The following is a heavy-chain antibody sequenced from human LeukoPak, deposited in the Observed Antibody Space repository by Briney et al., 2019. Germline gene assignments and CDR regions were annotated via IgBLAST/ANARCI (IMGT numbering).Heavy chain of an antibody. CDR1: GFTFSSYG. Sequence: GGSLRLSCAASGFTFSSYGMHWVRQAPGRGLEWVAVISYDGSNKYYADSVKGRFAISRDNSKNTLYLQMNTLTVEDTAVYYCAKDRCSRTSCRNLFDPWGQGILVTVSS. D-gene: IGHD2-2*01. CDR3: AKDRCSRTSCRNLFDP. CDR2: ISYDGSNK. J-gene: IGHJ5*02. V-gene: IGHV3-30*18.